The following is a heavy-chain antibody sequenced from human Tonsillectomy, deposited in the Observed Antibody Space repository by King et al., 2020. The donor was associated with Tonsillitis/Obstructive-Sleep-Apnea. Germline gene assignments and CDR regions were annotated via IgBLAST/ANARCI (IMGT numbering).Heavy chain of an antibody. CDR3: TTLWVREFETDY. V-gene: IGHV3-15*01. CDR2: IKRKTDGGTT. J-gene: IGHJ4*02. D-gene: IGHD3-10*01. Sequence: VQLVESGGGLVKPGGSLRLSCAASGFTFTNAWMSWVRQAPGKGLEWVGRIKRKTDGGTTDYAAPVKGRFTISRDDSKNTLYLQMNSLKTEDTAVYYCTTLWVREFETDYWGQGTLVTVSS. CDR1: GFTFTNAW.